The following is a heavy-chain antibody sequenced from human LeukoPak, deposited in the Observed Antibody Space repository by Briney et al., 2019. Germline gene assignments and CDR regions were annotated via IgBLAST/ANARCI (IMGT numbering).Heavy chain of an antibody. CDR3: ARGYGIGAFDI. Sequence: SETLSLTCTVSGGSISSYYWSWTRQPPGKGLEWIGYIYYSGSTNYNPSLKSRVTISVDTSKNQFSLKLSSVTAADTAVYYCARGYGIGAFDIWGQGTMVTVSS. CDR1: GGSISSYY. V-gene: IGHV4-59*01. J-gene: IGHJ3*02. D-gene: IGHD1-26*01. CDR2: IYYSGST.